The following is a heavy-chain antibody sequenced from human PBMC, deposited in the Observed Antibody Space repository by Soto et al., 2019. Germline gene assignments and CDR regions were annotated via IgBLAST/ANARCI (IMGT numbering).Heavy chain of an antibody. CDR3: ARYSGKYQGPIDY. CDR2: ISYDGSNK. D-gene: IGHD1-26*01. J-gene: IGHJ4*02. Sequence: GGSLRLSCAASGFTFSSYGMHWVRQAPGKGLEWVAVISYDGSNKYYADSVKGRFTVSRDNSKNTLYLQMNSLRAEDTAVYFCARYSGKYQGPIDYWGQGTLVTVSS. CDR1: GFTFSSYG. V-gene: IGHV3-30*03.